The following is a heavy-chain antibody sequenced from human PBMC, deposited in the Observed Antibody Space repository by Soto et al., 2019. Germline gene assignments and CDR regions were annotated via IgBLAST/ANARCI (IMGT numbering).Heavy chain of an antibody. V-gene: IGHV4-39*01. CDR3: ARFFSSEWLFFDGMDV. CDR2: IYYSGST. D-gene: IGHD3-3*01. CDR1: GGSISSSSYY. J-gene: IGHJ6*02. Sequence: PSETLSLTCTVSGGSISSSSYYWGWIRQPPGKGLEWIGSIYYSGSTYYNPSLKSRVTISVDTSKNQFSLKLSSVTAADTAVYYCARFFSSEWLFFDGMDVWGQGTTVTVSS.